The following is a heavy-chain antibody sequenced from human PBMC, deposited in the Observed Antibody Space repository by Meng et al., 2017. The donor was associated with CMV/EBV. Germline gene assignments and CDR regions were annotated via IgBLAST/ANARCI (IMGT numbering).Heavy chain of an antibody. Sequence: GGSLRLSCAASGFTFSSYSMNWVRQAPGKGLEWVGRIKNKHNGYTTEYAASVKGRFIISREDLKNSVFLQMDSLKTEDTAVYYCVRGVSMVREGHYYYYNDMDVWGRGTTVTVSS. CDR1: GFTFSSYS. CDR2: IKNKHNGYTT. D-gene: IGHD3-10*01. CDR3: VRGVSMVREGHYYYYNDMDV. J-gene: IGHJ6*02. V-gene: IGHV3-72*01.